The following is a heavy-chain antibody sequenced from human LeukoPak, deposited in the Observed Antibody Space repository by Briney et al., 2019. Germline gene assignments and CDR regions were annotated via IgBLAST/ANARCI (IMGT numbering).Heavy chain of an antibody. D-gene: IGHD4-23*01. J-gene: IGHJ4*02. CDR3: AGDGDYGGNGRDY. CDR1: GGTFSSYA. V-gene: IGHV1-69*04. CDR2: IIPILGIA. Sequence: SVKVSCKASGGTFSSYAISWVRQAPGQGLEWMGRIIPILGIANYAQKFQGRVTITADKSTSTAYMELSSLRSEDTAVYYCAGDGDYGGNGRDYWGQGTLVTVSS.